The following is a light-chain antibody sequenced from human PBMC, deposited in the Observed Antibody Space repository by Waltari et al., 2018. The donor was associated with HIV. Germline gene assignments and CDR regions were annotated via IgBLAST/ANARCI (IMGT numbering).Light chain of an antibody. V-gene: IGLV1-40*01. J-gene: IGLJ1*01. CDR1: SSNIGAGYD. CDR3: QSYDSSLSGYV. CDR2: GNS. Sequence: QSVLTQPPSVSGAPGQRVTISCTGSSSNIGAGYDVPWYQQLPGTAPNLLIYGNSKRPSGVPDRFSGSKSGTSASLAITGLQAEDEADYYCQSYDSSLSGYVFGTGTKVTVL.